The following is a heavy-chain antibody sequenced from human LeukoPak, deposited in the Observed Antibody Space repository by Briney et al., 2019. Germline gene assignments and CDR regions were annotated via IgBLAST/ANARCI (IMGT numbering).Heavy chain of an antibody. CDR1: GGTFSSYA. CDR3: ARDPKGDYVWAYYFDY. J-gene: IGHJ4*02. Sequence: ASVKVSCKASGGTFSSYAISRVRQAPGQGLEWMGGIIPIFGTANYAQKFQGRVTITADESTSTAYMELSSLRSEDTAVYYCARDPKGDYVWAYYFDYWGQGTLVTVSS. CDR2: IIPIFGTA. V-gene: IGHV1-69*13. D-gene: IGHD3-16*01.